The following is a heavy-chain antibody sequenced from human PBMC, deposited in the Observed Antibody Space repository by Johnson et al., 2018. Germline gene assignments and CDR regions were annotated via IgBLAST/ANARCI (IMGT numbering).Heavy chain of an antibody. CDR2: IIAIVDME. Sequence: QVQLVESGAEVKKXGSSVKVSCKASGGTFSSYTLIWLRRAPGQGLEWVGRIIAIVDMENYAQKVQGRATMTANKFSMTAYLDLSRLRPEDTAVYDCAVEMQNIWGQGTMVTVSS. J-gene: IGHJ3*02. CDR3: AVEMQNI. V-gene: IGHV1-69*02. D-gene: IGHD5-24*01. CDR1: GGTFSSYT.